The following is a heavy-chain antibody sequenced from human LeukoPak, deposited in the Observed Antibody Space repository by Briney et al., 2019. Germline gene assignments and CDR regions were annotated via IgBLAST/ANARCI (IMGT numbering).Heavy chain of an antibody. V-gene: IGHV4-59*08. CDR2: IYYSGST. D-gene: IGHD4-17*01. Sequence: SETLSLTCTVSGGSISSYSWSWIRQPPGKGLEWIGYIYYSGSTNFNPSLKSRVTISADTSKNQFSLKLSSVTATDTAVYYCARHYYGDYPNLYYFDYWGQGTLVTVTS. CDR3: ARHYYGDYPNLYYFDY. J-gene: IGHJ4*02. CDR1: GGSISSYS.